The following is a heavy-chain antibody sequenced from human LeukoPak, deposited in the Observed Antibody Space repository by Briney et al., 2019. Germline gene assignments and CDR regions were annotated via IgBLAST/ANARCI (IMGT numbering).Heavy chain of an antibody. V-gene: IGHV3-33*08. CDR2: IWYDGSNK. J-gene: IGHJ4*02. CDR1: GFTFSAFA. CDR3: ARDFIAQYYFDY. Sequence: PGGSLRLSCAASGFTFSAFAIRWVRQAPGKGLEWVAVIWYDGSNKYYADSVKGRFTISRDNSKNTLYLQMNSLRAEDTAVYYCARDFIAQYYFDYWGQGTLVTVSS.